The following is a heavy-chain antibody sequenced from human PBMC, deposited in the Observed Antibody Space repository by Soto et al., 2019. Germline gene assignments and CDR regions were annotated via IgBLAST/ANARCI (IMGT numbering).Heavy chain of an antibody. Sequence: QVQLRESGPGLVKPSETLSLRCTVSDASVSSVSYHWCWIRQPPGKGLEWIGDIYYSVSTNYNPSLKSSVTTSVDPSNHQFSLKPTSVTAADTADYNRAARVGDTPPKTWGQGTLVSVSS. CDR3: AARVGDTPPKT. CDR1: DASVSSVSYH. CDR2: IYYSVST. J-gene: IGHJ5*02. V-gene: IGHV4-61*01. D-gene: IGHD1-26*01.